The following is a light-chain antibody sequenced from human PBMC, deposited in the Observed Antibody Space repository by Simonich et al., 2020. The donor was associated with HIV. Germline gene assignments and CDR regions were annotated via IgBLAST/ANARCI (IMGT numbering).Light chain of an antibody. J-gene: IGLJ2*01. CDR1: SSDVGGYNY. Sequence: QSALTQPASVSGSPGQSITNSCTGTSSDVGGYNYVSWYQQHPGKAPKLMIYDVSNRPSGASNRFTGSKSGNTASLTISGLQAEDEADYYCSSYTSSSTVVFGGGTKLTVL. CDR3: SSYTSSSTVV. V-gene: IGLV2-14*03. CDR2: DVS.